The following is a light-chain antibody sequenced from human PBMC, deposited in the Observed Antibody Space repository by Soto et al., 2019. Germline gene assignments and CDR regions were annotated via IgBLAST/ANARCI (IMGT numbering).Light chain of an antibody. CDR1: QSVSSSY. CDR2: GAS. J-gene: IGKJ3*01. CDR3: HHYGSSRLFT. V-gene: IGKV3-20*01. Sequence: EIVLTQSPGTLSLSPGERATLSCRASQSVSSSYLAWYQQKPGQAPRLLIFGASSRATGIPDRFSGSGSGTDFALTISRLEPEDFAVYYCHHYGSSRLFTFGPGTKVDIK.